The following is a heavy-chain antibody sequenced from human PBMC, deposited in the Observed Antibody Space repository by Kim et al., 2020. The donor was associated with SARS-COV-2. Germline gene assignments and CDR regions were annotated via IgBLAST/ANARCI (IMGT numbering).Heavy chain of an antibody. CDR3: ARGRVRGVILTPFDY. Sequence: SETLSLTCAVYGGSFSGYYWSWIRQPPGKGLEWIGEITHSGSTNYNPSLKSRVTISVDTSRNQFSLKLSSVTAADTAVYYCARGRVRGVILTPFDYWGQG. D-gene: IGHD3-10*01. J-gene: IGHJ4*02. V-gene: IGHV4-34*01. CDR1: GGSFSGYY. CDR2: ITHSGST.